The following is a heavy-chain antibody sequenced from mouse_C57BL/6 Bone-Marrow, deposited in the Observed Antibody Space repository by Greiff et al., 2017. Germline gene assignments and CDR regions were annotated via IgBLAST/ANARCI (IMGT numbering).Heavy chain of an antibody. Sequence: VQLQESGAELAKPGASVKLSCKASGYTFTSYWMHWVKQRPGQGLEWIGYINPSSGYTKYNQKFKEKATLTADKSYSTAYMQLSSLTYEDSAVYYCARSLGGFAYWGQGTLVTVSA. V-gene: IGHV1-7*01. D-gene: IGHD4-1*01. CDR3: ARSLGGFAY. CDR1: GYTFTSYW. J-gene: IGHJ3*01. CDR2: INPSSGYT.